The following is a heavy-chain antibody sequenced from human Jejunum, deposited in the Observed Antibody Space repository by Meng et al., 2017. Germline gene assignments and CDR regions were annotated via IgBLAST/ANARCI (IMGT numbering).Heavy chain of an antibody. J-gene: IGHJ4*02. CDR1: GYSFTTYR. V-gene: IGHV5-51*01. CDR3: ARLGVSYSSSAHFNY. Sequence: GGSLRLSCKASGYSFTTYRIGWVRQMPGKGLEWMGIIWPGDSETTYSPSFQGQVTISADKSINTAFLQWSSLKASDSAIYYCARLGVSYSSSAHFNYWGQGTLVTVSS. D-gene: IGHD2-2*01. CDR2: IWPGDSET.